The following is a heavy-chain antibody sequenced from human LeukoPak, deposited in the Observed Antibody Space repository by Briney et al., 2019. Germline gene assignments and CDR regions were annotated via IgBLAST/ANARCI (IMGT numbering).Heavy chain of an antibody. CDR2: IYHSGST. V-gene: IGHV4-30-2*01. D-gene: IGHD6-19*01. CDR1: GGSISSGGYS. CDR3: ARHGYSSGWYDGTIDY. J-gene: IGHJ4*02. Sequence: SQTLSLTCAVSGGSISSGGYSWSWIRQPPGKGLEWIGYIYHSGSTYYNPSLKSRVTISVDTSKNQFSLKLSSVTAADTAVYYCARHGYSSGWYDGTIDYWGQGTLVTVSS.